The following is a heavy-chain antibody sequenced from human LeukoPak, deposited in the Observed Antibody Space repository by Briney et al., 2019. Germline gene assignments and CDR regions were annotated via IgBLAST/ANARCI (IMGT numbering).Heavy chain of an antibody. CDR1: GGSISSGGYY. CDR2: IYHSGST. J-gene: IGHJ6*03. Sequence: SQTLSLTCTVSGGSISSGGYYWSWIRQPPGKGLEWIGYIYHSGSTYYNPSLKSRVTISVDRSKNQFSLKLSSVTAADTAVYYCARDSPDCSSTSCYKSYYYYYMDVWGKGTTVTVSS. V-gene: IGHV4-30-2*01. D-gene: IGHD2-2*02. CDR3: ARDSPDCSSTSCYKSYYYYYMDV.